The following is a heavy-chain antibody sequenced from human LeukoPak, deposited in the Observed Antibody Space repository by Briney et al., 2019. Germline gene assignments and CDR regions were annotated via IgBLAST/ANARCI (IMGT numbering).Heavy chain of an antibody. V-gene: IGHV1-8*01. Sequence: EASVKVSCKASGYTFTTYDINWVRQATGQGLEWMGWMNPNSGNTGYAQKFQGRVTMTRDTSVSTAYMELSRLRSDDTAVYYCAGTVLLWFGELSNLGYWGQGTLVTVSS. D-gene: IGHD3-10*01. CDR2: MNPNSGNT. CDR1: GYTFTTYD. CDR3: AGTVLLWFGELSNLGY. J-gene: IGHJ4*02.